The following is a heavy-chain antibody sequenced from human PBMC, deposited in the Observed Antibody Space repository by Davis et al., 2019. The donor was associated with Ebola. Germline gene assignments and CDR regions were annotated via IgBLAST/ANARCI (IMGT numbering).Heavy chain of an antibody. J-gene: IGHJ1*01. CDR2: IYPGDSDT. CDR3: ARVGSSGYYYSLYFQH. CDR1: GYSFTSYW. Sequence: GESLKISCKGSGYSFTSYWIGWVRQMPGKGLEWMGIIYPGDSDTRYSPSFQGQVTISADTSISTAYLQWSSLKASDTAMYYCARVGSSGYYYSLYFQHWGQGTLVTVSS. D-gene: IGHD3-22*01. V-gene: IGHV5-51*01.